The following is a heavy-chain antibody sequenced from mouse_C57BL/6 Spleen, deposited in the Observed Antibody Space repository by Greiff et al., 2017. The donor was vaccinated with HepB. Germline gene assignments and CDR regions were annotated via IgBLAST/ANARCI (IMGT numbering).Heavy chain of an antibody. CDR1: GYSFTGYY. D-gene: IGHD2-1*01. CDR3: ARGGNYGAD. CDR2: INPSTGGT. V-gene: IGHV1-42*01. J-gene: IGHJ3*01. Sequence: EVQLQQSGPELVKPGASVKISCKASGYSFTGYYMNWVKQSPEKSLEWIGEINPSTGGTTYNQKFKAKATLTVDKSSSTAYMQLKSLTSEDSAVYYCARGGNYGADWGQGTLVTVSA.